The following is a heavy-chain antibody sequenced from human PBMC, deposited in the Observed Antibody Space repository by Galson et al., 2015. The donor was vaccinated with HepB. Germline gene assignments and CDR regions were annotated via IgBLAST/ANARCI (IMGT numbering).Heavy chain of an antibody. CDR1: GYTFTSYA. Sequence: SVKVSCKASGYTFTSYAMNWVRQAPGQGLEWMGWINTNTGNPTYAQGFTGRFVFSLDTSVSTAYLQISSLKAVDTAVYYCARDLEPGGRFGELLYGPRSPNWYFDLWGRGTLVTVSS. J-gene: IGHJ2*01. CDR2: INTNTGNP. V-gene: IGHV7-4-1*02. CDR3: ARDLEPGGRFGELLYGPRSPNWYFDL. D-gene: IGHD3-10*01.